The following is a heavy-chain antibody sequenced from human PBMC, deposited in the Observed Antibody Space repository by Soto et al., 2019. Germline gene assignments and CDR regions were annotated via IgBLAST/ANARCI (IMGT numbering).Heavy chain of an antibody. J-gene: IGHJ4*02. D-gene: IGHD6-19*01. Sequence: EVQLVESGGDLVQRGGSLRLSCVASGFTFGVYSMNWVRQAPGKGLEWFSYITSDTKTIKYADSVKGRFTISRDNAKNSVYLKMNSLRDEDTAVYYCARSVEGHFDYWGQGTVVTVCS. CDR3: ARSVEGHFDY. CDR1: GFTFGVYS. V-gene: IGHV3-48*02. CDR2: ITSDTKTI.